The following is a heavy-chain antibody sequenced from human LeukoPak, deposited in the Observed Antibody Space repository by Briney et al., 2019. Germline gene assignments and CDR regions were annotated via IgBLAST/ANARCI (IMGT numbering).Heavy chain of an antibody. J-gene: IGHJ4*02. Sequence: SETLSLTCSVSGSSISSDYYWGWVRQPPGKGLEWIGSIKHRGRSYYNPSLKSRVTISVDTSKNQFSLQLCSVTAADTAVYYCARVVGATSIDYWGQGILVTVSS. CDR2: IKHRGRS. V-gene: IGHV4-38-2*02. CDR3: ARVVGATSIDY. CDR1: GSSISSDYY. D-gene: IGHD2-15*01.